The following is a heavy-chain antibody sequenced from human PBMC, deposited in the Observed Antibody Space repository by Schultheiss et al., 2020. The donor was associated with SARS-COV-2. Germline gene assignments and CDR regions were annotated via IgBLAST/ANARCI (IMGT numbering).Heavy chain of an antibody. CDR2: FAGTGGST. CDR3: ARDMIQVWPRRTFDY. D-gene: IGHD3-16*01. J-gene: IGHJ4*02. V-gene: IGHV3-23*01. Sequence: GGSLRLSCAASGFTFSSYWMSWVRQAPGKGLEWVSVFAGTGGSTYYTDSVRGRFTISRDNSKNMLYLQMDSLRAEDTAVYYCARDMIQVWPRRTFDYWGQGTLVTVSS. CDR1: GFTFSSYW.